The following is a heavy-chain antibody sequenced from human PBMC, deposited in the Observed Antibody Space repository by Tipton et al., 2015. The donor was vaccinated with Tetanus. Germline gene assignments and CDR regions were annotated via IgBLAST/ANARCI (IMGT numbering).Heavy chain of an antibody. CDR1: GVSISSGDYC. V-gene: IGHV4-30-4*08. CDR3: ARGGGSPLYVKICHDPHWFGP. D-gene: IGHD3-16*01. Sequence: TLSLTCTVSGVSISSGDYCWSWIRQPPGKGLEWIGYIYYSGNSYYNPSLKSRVTISIDTSKNQFSLKLSSVTAADTAVYYCARGGGSPLYVKICHDPHWFGPWGQGTLVTVSS. J-gene: IGHJ5*02. CDR2: IYYSGNS.